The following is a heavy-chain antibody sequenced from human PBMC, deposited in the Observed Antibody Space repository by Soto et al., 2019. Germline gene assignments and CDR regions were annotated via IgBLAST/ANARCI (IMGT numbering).Heavy chain of an antibody. J-gene: IGHJ4*02. CDR3: AREWSVANPGY. CDR2: ISSSGSSI. D-gene: IGHD5-12*01. V-gene: IGHV3-48*04. Sequence: GSLRPSCAASGVSFSTFSMNWVRQAPGKGLEWVSYISSSGSSINYAGSVEGRFTISRDNDKSSLYLQMNSLRPEDTAVHYCAREWSVANPGYWGQGTQVTVSS. CDR1: GVSFSTFS.